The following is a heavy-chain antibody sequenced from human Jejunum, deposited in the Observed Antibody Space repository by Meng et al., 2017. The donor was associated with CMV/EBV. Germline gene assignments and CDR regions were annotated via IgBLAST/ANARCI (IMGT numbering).Heavy chain of an antibody. D-gene: IGHD6-13*01. V-gene: IGHV3-23*01. Sequence: ASGFTFSSDAMSWVRQAPGKGLEWVSAISGSGGSTYYADSVKGRFTISRDNSKNTLYLQMNSLRAEDTAVYYCAKLGIAAAGTVDYWGQGTLVTVSS. CDR3: AKLGIAAAGTVDY. J-gene: IGHJ4*02. CDR1: GFTFSSDA. CDR2: ISGSGGST.